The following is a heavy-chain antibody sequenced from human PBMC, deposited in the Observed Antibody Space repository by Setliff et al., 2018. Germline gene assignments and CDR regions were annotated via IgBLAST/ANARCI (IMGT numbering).Heavy chain of an antibody. Sequence: SETLSLTCAVSGGPTIGYYWTWIRQAPGKGLEWIGYIHPWGGSSESTNYSPSLKSRITISLDKSKSQFSLKLTSVTVADTAVYYCARGLHSGTYWGTRPLGLGYWGQGSLVTVSS. J-gene: IGHJ4*02. CDR2: IHPWGGSSEST. D-gene: IGHD1-26*01. CDR3: ARGLHSGTYWGTRPLGLGY. V-gene: IGHV4-59*08. CDR1: GGPTIGYY.